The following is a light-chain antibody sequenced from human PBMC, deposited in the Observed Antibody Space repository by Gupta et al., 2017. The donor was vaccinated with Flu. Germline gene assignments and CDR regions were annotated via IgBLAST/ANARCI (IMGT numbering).Light chain of an antibody. CDR3: MQGTHWPWT. CDR1: QSLVHSDGNTY. CDR2: KVS. V-gene: IGKV2-30*02. J-gene: IGKJ1*01. Sequence: DVVVTQSPLSLPVTLGQPASISCRSSQSLVHSDGNTYLNWFRQGPGQSPRRLIYKVSNRDSGVPDRFSGSGSGTDFTLTISRVEAEDVAVYYCMQGTHWPWTFGQGTRVEIK.